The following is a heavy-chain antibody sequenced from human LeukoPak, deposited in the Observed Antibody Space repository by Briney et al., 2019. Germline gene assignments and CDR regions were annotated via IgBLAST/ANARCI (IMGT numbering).Heavy chain of an antibody. CDR1: GFAFRNFD. CDR3: AREIYSSSWSDRYAMDV. Sequence: PGGSLRLSCSASGFAFRNFDMNWVRQTPDKGLEGVAFTSYDGSKTYYADSVKGRFTISRDNSKNTLYLQMNSLRAEDTAVYYCAREIYSSSWSDRYAMDVWGQGTTVTVSS. CDR2: TSYDGSKT. D-gene: IGHD6-13*01. V-gene: IGHV3-30*03. J-gene: IGHJ6*02.